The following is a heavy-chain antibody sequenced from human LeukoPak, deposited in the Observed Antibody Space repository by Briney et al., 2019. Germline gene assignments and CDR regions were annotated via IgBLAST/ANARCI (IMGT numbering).Heavy chain of an antibody. V-gene: IGHV1-18*01. Sequence: ASVKVSCKASGYTFTSYGISWVRQAPGQGLEWMGWISAYNGNTNYAQKFQGRVTMTRDTSISTAYMELSRLRSDDTAVYYCARDQGDSGYDGSYWYFDLWGRGTLVTVSS. CDR1: GYTFTSYG. CDR2: ISAYNGNT. D-gene: IGHD5-12*01. CDR3: ARDQGDSGYDGSYWYFDL. J-gene: IGHJ2*01.